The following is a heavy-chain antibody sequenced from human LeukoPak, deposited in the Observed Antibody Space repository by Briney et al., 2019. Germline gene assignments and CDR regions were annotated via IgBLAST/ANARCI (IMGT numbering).Heavy chain of an antibody. Sequence: GGSLRLSCAASGFTFSSYAMHWVRQAPGKGLEYVSAISTNGGSAYYANSVKGRFTISRDNSKNTLYLQMGSLRAEDMAMYYCARGDSMIVVVKGFDSWGQGTLVTVSS. CDR3: ARGDSMIVVVKGFDS. V-gene: IGHV3-64*01. J-gene: IGHJ4*02. D-gene: IGHD3-22*01. CDR2: ISTNGGSA. CDR1: GFTFSSYA.